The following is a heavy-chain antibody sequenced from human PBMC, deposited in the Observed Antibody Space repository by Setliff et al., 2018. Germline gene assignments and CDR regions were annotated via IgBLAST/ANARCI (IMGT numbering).Heavy chain of an antibody. CDR2: INHSGST. Sequence: SETLSLTCGASGGSFSDYYWTWIRQTPGKGLEWIGEINHSGSTKCNPSLKSRVTISVDTPKNQSSLELTSVTAADAAVYYCARNPASFQYAFDVWGRGTLVTVSS. V-gene: IGHV4-34*01. CDR3: ARNPASFQYAFDV. D-gene: IGHD2-8*01. J-gene: IGHJ2*01. CDR1: GGSFSDYY.